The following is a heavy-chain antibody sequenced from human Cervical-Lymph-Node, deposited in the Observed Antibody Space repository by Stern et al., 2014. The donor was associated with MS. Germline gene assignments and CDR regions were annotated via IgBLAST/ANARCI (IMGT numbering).Heavy chain of an antibody. J-gene: IGHJ4*02. CDR1: GFTFSDYY. CDR2: MSSSGSTI. D-gene: IGHD6-19*01. Sequence: VQLVASGGGLVKPGGSLRLSCAASGFTFSDYYMSWIRQAPGQGLEWGSSMSSSGSTIYYADSVKGRFTISRDNAKNSLYLQMNSLRAEDTAVYYCARDSPSWGWCFDYWGQGTLVTVSS. V-gene: IGHV3-11*01. CDR3: ARDSPSWGWCFDY.